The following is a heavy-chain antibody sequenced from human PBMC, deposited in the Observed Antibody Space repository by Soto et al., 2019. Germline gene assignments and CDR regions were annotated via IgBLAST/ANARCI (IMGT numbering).Heavy chain of an antibody. CDR2: IYYSGST. V-gene: IGHV4-30-4*01. D-gene: IGHD5-12*01. Sequence: QVQLQESGPGLVKPSQTLSLTCTVSGGSISSGDYYWSWIRQPPGKGLEWIGYIYYSGSTYYNPSLKSRVTISVDTSKNQFSLKLSFVTAAVTAVYYAARVTWTLPKAHRGYEFEISAFDICVHGTMVTVSS. CDR1: GGSISSGDYY. CDR3: ARVTWTLPKAHRGYEFEISAFDI. J-gene: IGHJ3*02.